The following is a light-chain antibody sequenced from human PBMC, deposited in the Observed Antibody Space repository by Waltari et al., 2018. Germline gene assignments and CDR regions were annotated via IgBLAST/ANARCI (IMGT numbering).Light chain of an antibody. CDR1: QDISNF. J-gene: IGKJ2*01. Sequence: DIQMTQSPSSLSVSVGDRVTITCQASQDISNFLNWYQQKPGKAPKLLIYDASNLETGVPSRFSGSGSGTDFIFTISSLQPEDIATYYCQQYDNLPPYTFGQGTKLDIK. CDR3: QQYDNLPPYT. V-gene: IGKV1-33*01. CDR2: DAS.